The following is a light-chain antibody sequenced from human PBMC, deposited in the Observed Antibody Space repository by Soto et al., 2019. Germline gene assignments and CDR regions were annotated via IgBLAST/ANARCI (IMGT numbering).Light chain of an antibody. V-gene: IGLV2-11*01. Sequence: QSALTQPRSVSGSPGQSVAISCTGTSSDVGGYNHVAWYQQHPGKAPKPMIFDVNKRPSWVPDRFSGSKSGNTASLTISGLQAEDEADYYCSSYAGSYTYVFATGTKVTVL. J-gene: IGLJ1*01. CDR2: DVN. CDR1: SSDVGGYNH. CDR3: SSYAGSYTYV.